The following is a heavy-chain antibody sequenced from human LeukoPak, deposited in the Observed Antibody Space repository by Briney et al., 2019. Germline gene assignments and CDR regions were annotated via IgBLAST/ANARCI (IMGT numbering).Heavy chain of an antibody. D-gene: IGHD3-10*01. Sequence: SGGSLRLSCAASGFTVSSNYMSWDRQAPGKGLEWVSIIYSGGSTNYADSVKGRFTISRDNSKNTLYLQMNSLRAEDTAVYYCASGSGSYRTPYYYMDVWGKGTTVAVSS. J-gene: IGHJ6*03. CDR1: GFTVSSNY. CDR3: ASGSGSYRTPYYYMDV. CDR2: IYSGGST. V-gene: IGHV3-53*01.